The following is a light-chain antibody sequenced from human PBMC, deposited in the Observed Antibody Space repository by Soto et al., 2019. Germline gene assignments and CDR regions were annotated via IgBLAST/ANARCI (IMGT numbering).Light chain of an antibody. CDR1: QSINSW. V-gene: IGKV1-5*03. CDR2: KAS. Sequence: DIQMTKSPSALSASVGDGVTITCRASQSINSWLAWYQQKSGKAPKLLIYKASSLESGVPSRFSGSGSGTEFTLIISSLQPDDFATYYCQQYNSSPLTFGGGTPVEIQ. J-gene: IGKJ4*01. CDR3: QQYNSSPLT.